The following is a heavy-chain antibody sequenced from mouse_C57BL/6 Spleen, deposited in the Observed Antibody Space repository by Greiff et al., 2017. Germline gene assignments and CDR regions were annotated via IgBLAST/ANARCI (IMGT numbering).Heavy chain of an antibody. CDR1: GYTFTDYE. J-gene: IGHJ3*01. CDR2: IDPETGGT. V-gene: IGHV1-15*01. Sequence: SGAELVRPGASVTLSCKASGYTFTDYEMHWVKQTPVHGLEWIGAIDPETGGTAYNQKFKGKAILTADKSSSTAYMELRSLTSEDSAVYYCTREGVTGFFAYWGQGTLVTVSA. CDR3: TREGVTGFFAY. D-gene: IGHD4-1*01.